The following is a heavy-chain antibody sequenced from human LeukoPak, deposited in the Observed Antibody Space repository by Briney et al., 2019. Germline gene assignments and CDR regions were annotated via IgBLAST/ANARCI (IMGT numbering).Heavy chain of an antibody. CDR2: ISGRGDTT. CDR1: RFTFSRFA. CDR3: AKGPHDRGYWYYDL. V-gene: IGHV3-23*01. J-gene: IGHJ2*01. Sequence: GGSLRLSCAASRFTFSRFAMSWVRQPPGKGLEWVSAISGRGDTTYYADSVKGRFTISRDNSKNTLYLQMNSLRAEDTAVYYCAKGPHDRGYWYYDLWGRGTLVTVSS.